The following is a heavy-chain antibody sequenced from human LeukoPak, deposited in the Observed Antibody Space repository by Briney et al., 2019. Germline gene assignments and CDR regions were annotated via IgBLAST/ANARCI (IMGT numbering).Heavy chain of an antibody. V-gene: IGHV3-30*18. CDR1: GFTFSSYG. D-gene: IGHD2-2*03. CDR3: AKVDLTARGYFQH. J-gene: IGHJ1*01. Sequence: SGGSLRLSCAASGFTFSSYGMHWVRQAPGKGLEWVAVISYDGSNKYYADSVKGRFTISRDNSKNTLYLQMNSLRAEDTAVYYCAKVDLTARGYFQHWGQGTLVTVSS. CDR2: ISYDGSNK.